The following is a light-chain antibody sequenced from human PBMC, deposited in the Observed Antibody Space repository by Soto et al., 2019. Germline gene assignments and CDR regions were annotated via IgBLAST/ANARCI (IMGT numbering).Light chain of an antibody. CDR2: GAS. Sequence: PGERATLSCRASQSFRGLLAWYQQKPGQAPRLLIYGASSRATGIPDRFSGSGSGTDFTLTISRLEPEDFAVYYCQQYGSSPTFGQGTKVDNK. CDR1: QSFRGL. CDR3: QQYGSSPT. J-gene: IGKJ1*01. V-gene: IGKV3-20*01.